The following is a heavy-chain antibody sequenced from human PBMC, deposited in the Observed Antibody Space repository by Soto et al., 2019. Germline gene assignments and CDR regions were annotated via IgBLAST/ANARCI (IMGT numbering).Heavy chain of an antibody. J-gene: IGHJ3*02. CDR2: IRSKAYGGTT. CDR3: TRDLWNYYDSSGYYPDAFDI. Sequence: GGSLRLSCTASGFTFGDYAMSWFRQAPGKGLEWVGFIRSKAYGGTTEYDASVKGRFTISRDDSKSIAYLQMNSLKTEDTAVYYCTRDLWNYYDSSGYYPDAFDIWGQGTMVTVSS. V-gene: IGHV3-49*03. CDR1: GFTFGDYA. D-gene: IGHD3-22*01.